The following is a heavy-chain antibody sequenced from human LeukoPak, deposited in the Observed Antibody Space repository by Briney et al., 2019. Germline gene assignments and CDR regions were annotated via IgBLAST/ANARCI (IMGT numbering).Heavy chain of an antibody. Sequence: SETLSLTCAVYGGSFSGYYWSWIRQPPGKGLEWIGEINHSGSTNYNPSLKSRVTISVDTSKNQFSLKLSSVTAADTAVYYCARHGIQYSSSWPTHFDYWGQGTLVTVSS. CDR2: INHSGST. V-gene: IGHV4-34*01. CDR3: ARHGIQYSSSWPTHFDY. D-gene: IGHD6-13*01. CDR1: GGSFSGYY. J-gene: IGHJ4*02.